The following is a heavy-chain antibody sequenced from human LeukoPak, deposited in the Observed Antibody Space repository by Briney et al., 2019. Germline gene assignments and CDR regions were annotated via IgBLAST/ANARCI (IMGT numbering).Heavy chain of an antibody. Sequence: SETLSLTCTVSGGSISSYHWSWIRQPPGKGLEWIGYIYYTGSTNYNPSLKSRVTISLDTSKNQFSLKLSSVTAADTAVYYCARDALDFWSAKNWFDPWGQGTLVTVSS. CDR2: IYYTGST. J-gene: IGHJ5*02. V-gene: IGHV4-59*01. CDR3: ARDALDFWSAKNWFDP. D-gene: IGHD3-3*01. CDR1: GGSISSYH.